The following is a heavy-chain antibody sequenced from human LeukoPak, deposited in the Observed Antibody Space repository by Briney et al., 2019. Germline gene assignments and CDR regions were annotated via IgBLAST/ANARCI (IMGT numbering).Heavy chain of an antibody. Sequence: SETLSLICVVSGDSIGISSYYWIWIRQSPGKGLEWIGSTYYRGTTYYNPSLKSRATISVDTSKQQFSLKLSSVTAVDTAVYYCARQGSSTIGYYFDYWGQGTQVTVSS. CDR3: ARQGSSTIGYYFDY. D-gene: IGHD3-10*01. CDR2: TYYRGTT. V-gene: IGHV4-39*01. J-gene: IGHJ4*02. CDR1: GDSIGISSYY.